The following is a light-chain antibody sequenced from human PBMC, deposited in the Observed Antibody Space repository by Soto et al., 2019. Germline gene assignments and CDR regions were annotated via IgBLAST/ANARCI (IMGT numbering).Light chain of an antibody. CDR2: DNN. V-gene: IGLV1-51*01. Sequence: QPVLTQPPSVSAAPGQKVTISCSGSSSNIGKNFVSWYQQFPGTAPKLLIYDNNKRPSGIPDRFSGSKSGTSATLGITGLQTGDEADYYCGTWDSSLTAVVFGGGTKLTVL. CDR3: GTWDSSLTAVV. J-gene: IGLJ2*01. CDR1: SSNIGKNF.